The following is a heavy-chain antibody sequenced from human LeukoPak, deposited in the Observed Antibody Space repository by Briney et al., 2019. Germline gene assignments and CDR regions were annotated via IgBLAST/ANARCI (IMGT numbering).Heavy chain of an antibody. D-gene: IGHD2-2*02. CDR1: GFTLSGSP. J-gene: IGHJ4*02. CDR3: TRVGCGATSCYTNDY. V-gene: IGHV3-73*01. Sequence: GGSLRLSCAASGFTLSGSPIHWVRQASGKGLEWVGRVRSKGNSYEAAYAASVKGRFTISRDDSENMTYLQMNSLKTEDTAVYYCTRVGCGATSCYTNDYWGQGTLVTVSS. CDR2: VRSKGNSYEA.